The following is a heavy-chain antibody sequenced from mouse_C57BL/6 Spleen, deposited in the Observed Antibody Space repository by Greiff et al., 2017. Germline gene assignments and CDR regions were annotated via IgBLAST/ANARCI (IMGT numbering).Heavy chain of an antibody. D-gene: IGHD3-3*01. CDR3: ARGGTWGFAY. Sequence: VQLQQPGAELVKPGASVKLSCKASGYTFTSYWMQWVKQRPGQGLEWIGEIDPSDSYTNYNQKFKGKATLTVDTSSSTAYMQLSSLTSEDSAVYYWARGGTWGFAYWGQGTLVTVSA. CDR1: GYTFTSYW. J-gene: IGHJ3*01. V-gene: IGHV1-50*01. CDR2: IDPSDSYT.